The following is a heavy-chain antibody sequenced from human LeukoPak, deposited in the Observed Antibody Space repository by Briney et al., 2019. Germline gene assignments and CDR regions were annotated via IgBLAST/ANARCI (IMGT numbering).Heavy chain of an antibody. J-gene: IGHJ4*02. V-gene: IGHV4-61*01. Sequence: PSETLSLTCTVSGGSVSSGSYYWSWIRQPPGKGLEWIGYIYYSGSTNYNPSLKSRVTISVDTSKNQFSLKLSSVTAADTAVYYCARDGYYGSGSYSVYYFDYWGQGTLVNVSS. CDR1: GGSVSSGSYY. CDR2: IYYSGST. CDR3: ARDGYYGSGSYSVYYFDY. D-gene: IGHD3-10*01.